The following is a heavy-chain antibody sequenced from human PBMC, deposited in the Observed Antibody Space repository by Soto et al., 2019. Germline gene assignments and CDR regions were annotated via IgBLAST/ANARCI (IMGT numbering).Heavy chain of an antibody. J-gene: IGHJ4*02. V-gene: IGHV3-23*01. D-gene: IGHD2-15*01. CDR3: AKRRGAGGHFDY. CDR2: VSIVGST. Sequence: PGGALRQSCAASGFTFSSYAMGWVRQGPGKGLEWVAVVSIVGSTHYADSLRGRFTISRDNSKNTLSLQMNSLTAEDTAVYFCAKRRGAGGHFDYWGQGALVTVSS. CDR1: GFTFSSYA.